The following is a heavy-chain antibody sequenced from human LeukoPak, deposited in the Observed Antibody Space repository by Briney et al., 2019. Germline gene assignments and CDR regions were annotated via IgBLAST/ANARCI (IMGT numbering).Heavy chain of an antibody. CDR3: ARGGHYYDSSGYYNFIDY. CDR1: GGSISSGGYY. D-gene: IGHD3-22*01. Sequence: SQTLSLTCTVSGGSISSGGYYWTWIRQHPGKGLEWIGYTYYSGSTYYNTSLKSRVTISVDTSKNQFSLKLSSVTAADTAVYYCARGGHYYDSSGYYNFIDYWGQGTLVTVSS. CDR2: TYYSGST. V-gene: IGHV4-31*03. J-gene: IGHJ4*02.